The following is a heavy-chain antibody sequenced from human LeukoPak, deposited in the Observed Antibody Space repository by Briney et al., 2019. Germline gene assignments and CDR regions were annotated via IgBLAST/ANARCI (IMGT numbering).Heavy chain of an antibody. CDR1: GGSFSGYY. V-gene: IGHV4-59*10. Sequence: SETLSLTCAVYGGSFSGYYWSWIRQPAGKGLEWIGRIYTSGSTNYNPSLTSRVTMSVDTSKNQFSLKLSSVTAADTAVYYCARVAPVYGDYYYYYYMDVWGKGTTVTISS. J-gene: IGHJ6*03. CDR2: IYTSGST. CDR3: ARVAPVYGDYYYYYYMDV. D-gene: IGHD4-17*01.